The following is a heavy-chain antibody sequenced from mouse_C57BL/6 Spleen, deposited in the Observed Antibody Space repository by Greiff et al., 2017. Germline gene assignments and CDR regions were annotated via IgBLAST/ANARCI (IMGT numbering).Heavy chain of an antibody. D-gene: IGHD1-1*01. CDR3: ARARGYYYGSSPAWFAY. CDR2: ISDGGSYT. CDR1: GFTFSSYA. Sequence: EVQLVESGGGLVKPGGSLKLSCAASGFTFSSYAMSWVRQTPEKRLEWVATISDGGSYTYYPDNVKGRFTISRDNAKNNLYLQMSHLKSEDTAMYYCARARGYYYGSSPAWFAYWGQGTLVTVSA. J-gene: IGHJ3*01. V-gene: IGHV5-4*01.